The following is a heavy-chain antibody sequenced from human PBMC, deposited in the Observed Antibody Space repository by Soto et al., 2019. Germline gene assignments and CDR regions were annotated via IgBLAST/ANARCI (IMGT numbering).Heavy chain of an antibody. D-gene: IGHD4-17*01. Sequence: QVQLVQSGAEVKKPGTSVKVSCKTSGYTFSGYYIHWVRQAPGQGLEWMGWINPSGGGTNYAQKFQGWVTMTRDTSISTAFMEMTRLKSDDTAVYYCTRGSPTTTPFDYWGQGTLVTVSS. J-gene: IGHJ4*02. CDR1: GYTFSGYY. CDR3: TRGSPTTTPFDY. V-gene: IGHV1-2*04. CDR2: INPSGGGT.